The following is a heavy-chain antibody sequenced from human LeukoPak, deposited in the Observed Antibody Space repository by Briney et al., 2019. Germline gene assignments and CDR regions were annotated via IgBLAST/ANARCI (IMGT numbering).Heavy chain of an antibody. CDR3: ARGGDYGSAYDYFRY. V-gene: IGHV1-18*01. J-gene: IGHJ4*02. D-gene: IGHD5-12*01. CDR1: GYTFTNYG. CDR2: ISTDNGNT. Sequence: ASVKVSCKASGYTFTNYGIIWVRQAPGQGLEWMGWISTDNGNTNYVQKLQGRVTMTTDTSTSTAYMELRSLRSDDTAVYYCARGGDYGSAYDYFRYWGQGTLVSVSS.